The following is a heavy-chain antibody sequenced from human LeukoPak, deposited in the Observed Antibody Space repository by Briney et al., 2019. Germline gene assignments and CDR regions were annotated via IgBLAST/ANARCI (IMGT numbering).Heavy chain of an antibody. Sequence: GGSLRLSCAASGFTFDDYAMHWVRQAPGKGLEWVSGISWNSGSIGYADSVKGRFTISRDNAKNSLYLQMNSLRAEDTAVYYCAILKGGFGELSFFDYWGQGTLVTVSS. D-gene: IGHD3-10*01. CDR1: GFTFDDYA. V-gene: IGHV3-9*01. CDR2: ISWNSGSI. CDR3: AILKGGFGELSFFDY. J-gene: IGHJ4*02.